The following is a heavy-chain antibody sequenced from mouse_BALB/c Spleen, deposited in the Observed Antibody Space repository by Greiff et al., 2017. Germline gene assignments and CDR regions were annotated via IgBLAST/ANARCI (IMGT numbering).Heavy chain of an antibody. CDR2: INSNGGST. Sequence: DVMLVESGGGLVQPGGSLKLSCAASGFTFSSYGMSWVRQTPDKRLELVATINSNGGSTYYPDSVKGRFTISRDNAKNTLYLQMSSLKSEDTAMYYCARREPSWFAYWGQGTLVTVSA. CDR3: ARREPSWFAY. J-gene: IGHJ3*01. V-gene: IGHV5-6-3*01. CDR1: GFTFSSYG.